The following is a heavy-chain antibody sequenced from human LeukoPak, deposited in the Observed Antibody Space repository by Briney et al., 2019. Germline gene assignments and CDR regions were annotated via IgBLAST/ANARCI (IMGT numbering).Heavy chain of an antibody. Sequence: PSETLSLTCTVSGGSISSSSYYWGWIRQPPGKGLEWIGSIYYSGSTYYNPSLKSRVTISVDTSKNQFSLKLSSVTAADTAVYYCARDRGTIVVVTDFDYWGQGTLVTVSS. J-gene: IGHJ4*02. CDR3: ARDRGTIVVVTDFDY. CDR2: IYYSGST. D-gene: IGHD3-22*01. CDR1: GGSISSSSYY. V-gene: IGHV4-39*07.